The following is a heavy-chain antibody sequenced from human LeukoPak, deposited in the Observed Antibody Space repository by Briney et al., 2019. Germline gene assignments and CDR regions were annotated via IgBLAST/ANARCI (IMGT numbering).Heavy chain of an antibody. D-gene: IGHD1-7*01. CDR1: GASINSGAFF. CDR3: AREEFGTALFDL. Sequence: MSSETLSLTCSVSGASINSGAFFWGWIRQSPGMGLQWIASIYHNGSTYYTPSLKSRLTMSLDMSKNHFSLRLKSVTAADTVVYYCAREEFGTALFDLWGQGTLVTVSS. CDR2: IYHNGST. V-gene: IGHV4-39*07. J-gene: IGHJ5*02.